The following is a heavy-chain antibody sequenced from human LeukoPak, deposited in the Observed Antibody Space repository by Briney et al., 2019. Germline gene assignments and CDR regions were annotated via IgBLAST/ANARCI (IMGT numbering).Heavy chain of an antibody. D-gene: IGHD3-22*01. J-gene: IGHJ3*02. CDR1: GGSISSYH. CDR2: IYYSGST. V-gene: IGHV4-59*01. CDR3: ARDGRISGYYYYTDAFDI. Sequence: SETLSLTCTVSGGSISSYHWSWIRQPPGKGLEWIGYIYYSGSTNYNPSLKSRVTISVDTSKNQFSLKLSSVTAADTAVYYCARDGRISGYYYYTDAFDIWGQGTMVTVSS.